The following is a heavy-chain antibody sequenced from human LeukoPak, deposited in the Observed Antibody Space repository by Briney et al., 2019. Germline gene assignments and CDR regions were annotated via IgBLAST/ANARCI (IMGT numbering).Heavy chain of an antibody. Sequence: GGSLRLSCAASGFTFSNYGMHWVRQAPGRGLEWVAVISYDESQEYYAESVKGRFTISRDNSRKTVYLQMYSLRADDTAVYYCTRGEEGWYFDVWGRGTMVTVSS. CDR2: ISYDESQE. J-gene: IGHJ2*01. CDR1: GFTFSNYG. CDR3: TRGEEGWYFDV. V-gene: IGHV3-33*01.